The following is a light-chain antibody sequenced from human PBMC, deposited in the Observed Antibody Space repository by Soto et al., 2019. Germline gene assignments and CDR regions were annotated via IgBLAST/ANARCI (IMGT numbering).Light chain of an antibody. V-gene: IGLV2-14*01. CDR1: SSDVGGFEY. CDR2: DVT. J-gene: IGLJ1*01. Sequence: QSVLSQPASVSGSPGQSITISCTGTSSDVGGFEYVSWYQHQPGKAPKLIIYDVTKRPSGVSNRFSGSKSGNTVSLTISGIQAEDEGDYYCGSITRSSTSVFGTGTKV. CDR3: GSITRSSTSV.